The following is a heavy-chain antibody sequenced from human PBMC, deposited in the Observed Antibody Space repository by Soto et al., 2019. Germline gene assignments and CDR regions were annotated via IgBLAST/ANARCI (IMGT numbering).Heavy chain of an antibody. J-gene: IGHJ6*02. Sequence: QVQLVQSGAEVKNSGASVKVSCKASGYTFTSYGFTWVRQAPGQGLEWMGWISASNGNTNYAQKLQARVTMTTDTSTGTAYRELRSLRSDDTATYYCARDSVRYCRDGVCYQGYYYCAMDVWGQGTTVTVS. CDR2: ISASNGNT. D-gene: IGHD2-8*01. V-gene: IGHV1-18*01. CDR3: ARDSVRYCRDGVCYQGYYYCAMDV. CDR1: GYTFTSYG.